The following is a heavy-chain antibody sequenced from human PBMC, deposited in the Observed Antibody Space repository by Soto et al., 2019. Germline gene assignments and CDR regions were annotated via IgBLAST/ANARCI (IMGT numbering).Heavy chain of an antibody. CDR2: ISGYNGNT. CDR1: GYTLINYG. Sequence: VXSVKVSCKTSGYTLINYGINWGRQAPGQGLEWMGWISGYNGNTNYAQTVQGRVTMTTDTSTGTVYMELRSLKSDDTAIYYCSRFIMVGGWFDPNYYHGMDVWGQGTTVTVSS. CDR3: SRFIMVGGWFDPNYYHGMDV. V-gene: IGHV1-18*01. J-gene: IGHJ6*02. D-gene: IGHD6-19*01.